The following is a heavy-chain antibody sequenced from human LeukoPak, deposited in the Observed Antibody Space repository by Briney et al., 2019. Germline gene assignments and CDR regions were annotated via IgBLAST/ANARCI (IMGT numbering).Heavy chain of an antibody. D-gene: IGHD3-22*01. V-gene: IGHV1-2*02. CDR2: INPNNGGT. CDR1: GYTFTGYY. CDR3: ARESSLSGYSSDAFDT. J-gene: IGHJ3*02. Sequence: ASVKASCKASGYTFTGYYMHWVRQAPGQGLEWMGWINPNNGGTDYAQKFQGRVTKTRDTSISTAYMELSRLRSDDTAVYYCARESSLSGYSSDAFDTWGQGTMVTVSS.